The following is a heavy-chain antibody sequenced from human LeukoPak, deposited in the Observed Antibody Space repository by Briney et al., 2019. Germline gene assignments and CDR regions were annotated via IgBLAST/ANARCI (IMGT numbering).Heavy chain of an antibody. J-gene: IGHJ6*03. D-gene: IGHD3-3*01. V-gene: IGHV1-18*01. CDR3: ARRYYDFWSGYSHYYYCYMDV. Sequence: GASVKVSCKASGYTFTSYGISWVRQAPGQGLEWMGWISAYNGNTNYAQKLQGRVTMTTDTSTSTAYMELRSLRSDDTAVYYCARRYYDFWSGYSHYYYCYMDVWGKGTTVTVSS. CDR1: GYTFTSYG. CDR2: ISAYNGNT.